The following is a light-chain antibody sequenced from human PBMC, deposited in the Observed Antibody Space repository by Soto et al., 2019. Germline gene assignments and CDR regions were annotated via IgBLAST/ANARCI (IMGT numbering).Light chain of an antibody. J-gene: IGKJ2*01. CDR3: QQYNNWPYT. CDR2: GAS. Sequence: EIVMTQSPDTLSVSPGESATLSCRARQSISNNLAWYQQKPGQAPRLLIYGASTRTTGIPARFGGSGSGTEFTLTISSLQSEDFAVYYCQQYNNWPYTFAQGTKLEI. CDR1: QSISNN. V-gene: IGKV3-15*01.